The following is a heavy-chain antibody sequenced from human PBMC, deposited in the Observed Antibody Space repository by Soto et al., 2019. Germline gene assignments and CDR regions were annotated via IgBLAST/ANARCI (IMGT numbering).Heavy chain of an antibody. CDR3: VREQLYYNDVFGRPLNRFDM. D-gene: IGHD2-8*01. CDR1: GFAFRDFA. V-gene: IGHV3-23*01. J-gene: IGHJ3*02. Sequence: PGGSLRLSCAASGFAFRDFAMIWVRQAPGKGLEWVSAITGSGSSTYNADSVKGWFSISRDNSKNTMYLQMNSLRAEDTAVYYCVREQLYYNDVFGRPLNRFDMWGPGTMVTVSS. CDR2: ITGSGSST.